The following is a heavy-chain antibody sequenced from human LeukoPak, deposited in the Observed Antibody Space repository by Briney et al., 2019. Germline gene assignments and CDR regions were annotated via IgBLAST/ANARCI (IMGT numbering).Heavy chain of an antibody. J-gene: IGHJ4*02. Sequence: ASVKVSCKASGYTFTSYYMHWVRQAPGQGLEWMGWINPNSGGTNYAQKFQGRVTMTRDTSISTAYMDLSRLRSDDTAVYYCARGSIVGATFAYFDYWGQGTLVTVSS. V-gene: IGHV1-2*02. CDR1: GYTFTSYY. D-gene: IGHD1-26*01. CDR3: ARGSIVGATFAYFDY. CDR2: INPNSGGT.